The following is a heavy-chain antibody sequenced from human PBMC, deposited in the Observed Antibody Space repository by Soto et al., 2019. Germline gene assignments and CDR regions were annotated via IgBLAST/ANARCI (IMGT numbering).Heavy chain of an antibody. CDR1: GYTFAGYY. CDR2: INPNSGGT. V-gene: IGHV1-2*04. D-gene: IGHD2-2*01. J-gene: IGHJ3*02. Sequence: ASVKVSCKASGYTFAGYYMHWVRQAPGQGLEWMGWINPNSGGTNYAQKFQGWVTMTRDTSISTAYMELSRLRSDDTAVYYCARYCSSTSCPRDAFDIWGQGTMVTVS. CDR3: ARYCSSTSCPRDAFDI.